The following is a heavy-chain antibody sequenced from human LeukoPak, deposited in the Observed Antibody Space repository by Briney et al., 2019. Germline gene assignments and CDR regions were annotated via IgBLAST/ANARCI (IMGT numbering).Heavy chain of an antibody. D-gene: IGHD3-22*01. CDR3: ARVRDSSGYYVDAFDI. CDR2: IYYSGST. Sequence: SETLSLTSTVSGGSISSGDYYWSWIRQPPGKGLEWIGYIYYSGSTYYNPSLKSRVTISVDTSKNQFSLKLSSVTAADTAVYYCARVRDSSGYYVDAFDIWGQGTMVTVSS. CDR1: GGSISSGDYY. J-gene: IGHJ3*02. V-gene: IGHV4-30-4*08.